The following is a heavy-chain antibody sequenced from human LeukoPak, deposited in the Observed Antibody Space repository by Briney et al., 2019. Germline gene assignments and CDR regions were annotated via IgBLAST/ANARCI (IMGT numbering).Heavy chain of an antibody. V-gene: IGHV4-34*01. D-gene: IGHD2-15*01. CDR3: ARVRVVVVDFDY. CDR2: INHSGST. Sequence: PSETLSLTCAVYGGSFSGYYWSWIRQPPGKGLEWIGEINHSGSTNYNPSFKSRVTISVDTSKNQFSLKLSSVTAADTAVYYCARVRVVVVDFDYWGQGTLVTVSS. J-gene: IGHJ4*02. CDR1: GGSFSGYY.